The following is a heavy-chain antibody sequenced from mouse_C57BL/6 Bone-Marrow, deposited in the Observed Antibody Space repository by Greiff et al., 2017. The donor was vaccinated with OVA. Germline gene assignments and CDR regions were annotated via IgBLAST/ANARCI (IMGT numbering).Heavy chain of an antibody. CDR1: GYTFTSYW. V-gene: IGHV1-55*01. D-gene: IGHD1-1*01. CDR2: IYPGSGST. J-gene: IGHJ1*03. Sequence: QVQLKQPGAELVKPGASVKMSCKASGYTFTSYWITWVKQRPGQGLEWIGDIYPGSGSTNYNEKFKSKATLTVDTSSSTAYMQLSSLTSEDSAVDYCARCGSSYGWYFDVWGTGTTVTVSS. CDR3: ARCGSSYGWYFDV.